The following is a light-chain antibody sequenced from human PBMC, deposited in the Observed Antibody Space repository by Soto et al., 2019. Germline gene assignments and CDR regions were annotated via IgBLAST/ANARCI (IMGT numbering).Light chain of an antibody. V-gene: IGLV2-8*01. Sequence: QSALTQPPSASGSPGQSVTISCTGTSSDVGGYKFVSWYQQHPGKAPKLMIYEVTKRPSGVPDRFSGSKSGNTASLTVSGLQAEDEADYYCSSYGGINNVIFGGGTQLTVL. J-gene: IGLJ2*01. CDR3: SSYGGINNVI. CDR2: EVT. CDR1: SSDVGGYKF.